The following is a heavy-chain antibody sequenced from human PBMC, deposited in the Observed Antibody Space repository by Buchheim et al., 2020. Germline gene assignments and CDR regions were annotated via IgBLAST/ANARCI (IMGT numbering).Heavy chain of an antibody. J-gene: IGHJ4*02. CDR3: ARSKVTSQGSSSDINLDY. CDR1: GYTFTGYY. D-gene: IGHD6-6*01. Sequence: QVQLVQSGAEVKKPGASVKVSCKASGYTFTGYYMHWVRQAPGQGLEWMGWINPNSGGTNYAQKFQGWVTMTRDTSISPAYMELSRLRSDDTAVYYCARSKVTSQGSSSDINLDYWGQGTL. CDR2: INPNSGGT. V-gene: IGHV1-2*04.